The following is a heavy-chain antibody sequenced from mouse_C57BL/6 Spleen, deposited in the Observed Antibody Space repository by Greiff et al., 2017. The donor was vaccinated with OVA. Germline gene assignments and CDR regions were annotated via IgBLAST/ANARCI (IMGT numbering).Heavy chain of an antibody. V-gene: IGHV1-61*01. D-gene: IGHD3-2*02. CDR2: IYPSDSET. J-gene: IGHJ2*01. CDR1: GYTFTSYW. CDR3: ARGDSSGYVDY. Sequence: QVQLQQPGAELVRPGSSVKLSCKASGYTFTSYWMDWVKQRPGQGLEWIGNIYPSDSETHYNQTFKVKATLTVDKSSITAYMQRSSLTSEDSAVYDCARGDSSGYVDYWGQGTTLTVAS.